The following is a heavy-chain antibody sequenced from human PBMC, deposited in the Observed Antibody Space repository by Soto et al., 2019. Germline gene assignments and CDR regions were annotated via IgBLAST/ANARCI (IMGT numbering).Heavy chain of an antibody. Sequence: GGSLRLSCAASGFTFSNYIMNWVRQAPGKGLEWVTAISGSGGSAYHADSVKGRFTIFRDNSKNTLFLQMDSLRAEDTAVYYCAKGGFTVTSVYFXDYWGQGTLVTVSS. CDR2: ISGSGGSA. CDR1: GFTFSNYI. J-gene: IGHJ4*02. D-gene: IGHD4-17*01. CDR3: AKGGFTVTSVYFXDY. V-gene: IGHV3-23*01.